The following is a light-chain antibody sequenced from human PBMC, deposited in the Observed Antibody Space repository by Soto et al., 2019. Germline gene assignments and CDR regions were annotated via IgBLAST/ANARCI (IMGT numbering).Light chain of an antibody. V-gene: IGLV2-8*01. CDR1: SSDVGAYNS. J-gene: IGLJ2*01. Sequence: QSALTQPPSASGSPGQSVTISCTGTSSDVGAYNSVSWYQHYPGKAPKLLIYEVSKRPSGVPDRFSGSKSGNTASLTVSGLXXXXXAXXYCSSYAGATNLVFGGGTKLTVL. CDR2: EVS. CDR3: SSYAGATNLV.